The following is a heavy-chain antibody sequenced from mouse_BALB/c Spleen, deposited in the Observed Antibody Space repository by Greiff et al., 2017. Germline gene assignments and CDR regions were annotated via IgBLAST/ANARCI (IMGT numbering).Heavy chain of an antibody. CDR2: IYPGDGDT. Sequence: VKLQESGPELVKPGASVKISCKASGYAFSSSWMNWVKQRPGQGLEWIGRIYPGDGDTNYNGKFKGKATLTADKSSSTAYMQLSSLTSVDSAVYFCARKGYGSLYYAMDYWGQGTSVTVSS. CDR1: GYAFSSSW. J-gene: IGHJ4*01. V-gene: IGHV1-82*01. CDR3: ARKGYGSLYYAMDY. D-gene: IGHD1-1*01.